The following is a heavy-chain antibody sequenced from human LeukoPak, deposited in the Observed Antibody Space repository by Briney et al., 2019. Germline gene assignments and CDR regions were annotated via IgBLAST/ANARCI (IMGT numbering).Heavy chain of an antibody. V-gene: IGHV3-48*03. D-gene: IGHD2-2*01. CDR1: GFTFSSYE. J-gene: IGHJ4*02. CDR2: TSSSGSAT. CDR3: ARRYCSSTSCTLDF. Sequence: GGSLRLSCAASGFTFSSYEMNWVRQAPGKGLEWVSYTSSSGSATYYADSVKGRFIISRDNAKNSLYLQMNSLRAEDTAVYYCARRYCSSTSCTLDFWGQGALVTVSS.